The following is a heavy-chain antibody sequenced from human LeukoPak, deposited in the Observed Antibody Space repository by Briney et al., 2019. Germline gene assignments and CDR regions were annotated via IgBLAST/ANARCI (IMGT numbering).Heavy chain of an antibody. D-gene: IGHD3-10*02. CDR1: GFTFLSYG. J-gene: IGHJ6*04. CDR3: AELGITMIGGV. CDR2: ISYDGSNK. Sequence: GGSLRLSCAASGFTFLSYGMHWVRQAPGKGLEWVAVISYDGSNKYYADSVKGRFTISRDNSKNTLYLQMNSLRAEDTAVYYCAELGITMIGGVWGKGTTVTISS. V-gene: IGHV3-33*05.